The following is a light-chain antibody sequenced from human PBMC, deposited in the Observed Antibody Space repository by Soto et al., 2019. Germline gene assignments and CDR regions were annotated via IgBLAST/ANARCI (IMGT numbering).Light chain of an antibody. CDR3: QQSYNTPL. V-gene: IGKV1-39*01. J-gene: IGKJ5*01. CDR1: QSISNY. CDR2: AAS. Sequence: DIQMTQSPSSLSASVGDRVTITCRASQSISNYLNWYQHKPGKAPKLLIYAASSLQSGVPSRFSGSGSGTDFTITISSLLPEDLATYYCQQSYNTPLFGQGTRLEIK.